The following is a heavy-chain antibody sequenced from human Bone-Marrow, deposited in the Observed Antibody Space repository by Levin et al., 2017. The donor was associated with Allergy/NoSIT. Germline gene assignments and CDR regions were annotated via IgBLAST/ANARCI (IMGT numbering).Heavy chain of an antibody. J-gene: IGHJ4*02. CDR2: INEEGSEN. V-gene: IGHV3-7*01. Sequence: PGGSLRLSCAASGFAFSSSWMDWVRQAPGKGLEWVANINEEGSENNYVDSVKGRFTVFRDNAKNSLYLQMNSLRAEDAAVYYCSRSLNYWGQGILVTVSS. CDR3: SRSLNY. CDR1: GFAFSSSW.